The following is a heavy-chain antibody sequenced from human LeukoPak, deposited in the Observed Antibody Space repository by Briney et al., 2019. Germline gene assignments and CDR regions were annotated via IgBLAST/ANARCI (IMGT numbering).Heavy chain of an antibody. CDR2: IYTSGST. J-gene: IGHJ4*02. D-gene: IGHD3-22*01. CDR1: GGSLGSYY. V-gene: IGHV4-4*07. Sequence: SETLSLTCTVSGGSLGSYYWGWIRQPAGKGLEWIGRIYTSGSTTYNPSLRSRVTISVDISKNHFSPKLTSVTAADTAVYYCARLSNHYDSEGYYYAFDKWGQGALVTVSS. CDR3: ARLSNHYDSEGYYYAFDK.